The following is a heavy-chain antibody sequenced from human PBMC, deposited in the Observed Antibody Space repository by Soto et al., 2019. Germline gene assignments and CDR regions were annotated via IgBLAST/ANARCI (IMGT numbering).Heavy chain of an antibody. Sequence: GGSLRLSCAASGFTFSSYAMSWVRQAPGKGLEWVSAISGSGGSTYYADSVKGRFTISRDNSKNTLYLQMNSLRAEDTAVYYCAKDESSIWGSYRSYPDYWGQGTLVTVSS. CDR1: GFTFSSYA. CDR2: ISGSGGST. D-gene: IGHD3-16*02. V-gene: IGHV3-23*01. J-gene: IGHJ4*02. CDR3: AKDESSIWGSYRSYPDY.